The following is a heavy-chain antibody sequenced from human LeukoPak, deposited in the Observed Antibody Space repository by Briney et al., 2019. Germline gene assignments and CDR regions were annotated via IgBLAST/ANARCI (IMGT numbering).Heavy chain of an antibody. CDR1: VFTLRDYV. V-gene: IGHV3-23*01. D-gene: IGHD4-11*01. Sequence: GGSLRLSRAASVFTLRDYVMCWGRAAPGKGLEWVSRIRGSGTDTYYADSVKGRFTISTDNSRNTLSLQINSLRAEDTALYYCVQEPNSDYLYSWLGPWGQGTLVTVSS. CDR2: IRGSGTDT. CDR3: VQEPNSDYLYSWLGP. J-gene: IGHJ5*02.